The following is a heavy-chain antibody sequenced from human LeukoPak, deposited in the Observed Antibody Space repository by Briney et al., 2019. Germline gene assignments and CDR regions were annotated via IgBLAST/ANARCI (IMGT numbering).Heavy chain of an antibody. D-gene: IGHD3-10*01. J-gene: IGHJ4*02. CDR1: GVTVNTNY. CDR2: MYTAGST. Sequence: PGGSLRLSCAASGVTVNTNYMTLVRQAPGKGLEWVSVMYTAGSTFYAEAVKGRFTISRDNSQNTLYLQMNSLRVDDTAVYYCARDLTSYGSGSYYNEDYWGQGTLVAVSS. V-gene: IGHV3-53*01. CDR3: ARDLTSYGSGSYYNEDY.